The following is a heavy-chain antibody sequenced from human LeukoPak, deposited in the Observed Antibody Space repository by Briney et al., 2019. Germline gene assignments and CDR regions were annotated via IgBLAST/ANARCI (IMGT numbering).Heavy chain of an antibody. Sequence: ASVKVSCKASGYMFTIYGISWVRHAPGQGVEWMGWISVHKGNTKYAQKFQGRVTVTTDTSTSTAYMELRSLRSDDTAVYYCARARNHLDYYYYMDVWGKGTTVTVSS. CDR3: ARARNHLDYYYYMDV. CDR2: ISVHKGNT. V-gene: IGHV1-18*01. D-gene: IGHD1-14*01. CDR1: GYMFTIYG. J-gene: IGHJ6*03.